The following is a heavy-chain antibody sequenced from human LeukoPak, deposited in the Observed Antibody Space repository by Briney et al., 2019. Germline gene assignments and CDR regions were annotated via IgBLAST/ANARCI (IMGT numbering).Heavy chain of an antibody. CDR1: GLTVSNNY. CDR3: AGEPDRGY. Sequence: PGGSLRLSCAASGLTVSNNYMSWVRQAPGKGQELVSLIYSGGSTYYADSLKGRFTISRDNSKNTLYLQLNSLRAEDTALYYCAGEPDRGYWGQGTLVTVSS. V-gene: IGHV3-53*01. D-gene: IGHD1-14*01. J-gene: IGHJ4*02. CDR2: IYSGGST.